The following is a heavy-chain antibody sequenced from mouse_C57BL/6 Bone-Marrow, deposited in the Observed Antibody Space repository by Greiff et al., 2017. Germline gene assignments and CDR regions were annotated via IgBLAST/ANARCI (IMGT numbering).Heavy chain of an antibody. CDR1: GYTFTDYY. D-gene: IGHD1-1*01. Sequence: EVQLQQSGPVLVKPGASVKMSCKASGYTFTDYYMNWVKQSHGKSLEWIGVINPYNGGTSYNQKFKGKATLTVDKSSSTAYMELNSLTSEDSAVYYCARSQCITTVLADAMDYWGQGTSVTVSS. CDR3: ARSQCITTVLADAMDY. V-gene: IGHV1-19*01. CDR2: INPYNGGT. J-gene: IGHJ4*01.